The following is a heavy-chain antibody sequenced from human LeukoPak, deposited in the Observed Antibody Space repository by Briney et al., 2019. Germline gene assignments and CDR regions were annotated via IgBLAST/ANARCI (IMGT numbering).Heavy chain of an antibody. J-gene: IGHJ4*02. V-gene: IGHV3-21*01. Sequence: GGSLRLSCAASGFTFSSYSMNWVRQAPGKGLEWVSSISSSSSYIYYADSVKGRFTISRDNAKNPLYLQMNSLRAEDTAAYCCARGGGAAAGTGNYWGQGTLVTVSS. D-gene: IGHD6-13*01. CDR1: GFTFSSYS. CDR2: ISSSSSYI. CDR3: ARGGGAAAGTGNY.